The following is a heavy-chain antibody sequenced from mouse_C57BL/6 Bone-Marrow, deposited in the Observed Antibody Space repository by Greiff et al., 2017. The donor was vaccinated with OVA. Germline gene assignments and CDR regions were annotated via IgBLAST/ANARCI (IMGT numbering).Heavy chain of an antibody. CDR1: GFTFSSYG. V-gene: IGHV5-6*01. Sequence: EVKLMESGGDLVKPGGSLKLSCAASGFTFSSYGLSWVRQTPDTRLEWVATISSGGSYTYYPDSVKGRFTISRDNAKNTLYLHMSSLKSEDTAMYYCARHRPWFAYWGQGTLVTVSA. J-gene: IGHJ3*01. CDR2: ISSGGSYT. CDR3: ARHRPWFAY.